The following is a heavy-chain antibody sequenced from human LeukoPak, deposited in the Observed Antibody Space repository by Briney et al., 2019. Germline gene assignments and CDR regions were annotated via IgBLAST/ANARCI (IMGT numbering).Heavy chain of an antibody. CDR3: AKGLAAVAIIPES. CDR2: IRGGDDST. CDR1: GFTFSNYG. J-gene: IGHJ5*02. D-gene: IGHD3-3*01. Sequence: PGGSLRLSCAASGFTFSNYGMSWVRQAPGKGLEWVSAIRGGDDSTFYADSVKGRFTISRDNSKNTLFLQMSSLSAEDTAVYYCAKGLAAVAIIPESWGQGTLVTVSS. V-gene: IGHV3-23*01.